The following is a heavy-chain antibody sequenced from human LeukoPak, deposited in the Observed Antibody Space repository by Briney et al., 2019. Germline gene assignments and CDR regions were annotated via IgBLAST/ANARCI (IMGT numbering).Heavy chain of an antibody. J-gene: IGHJ3*02. CDR3: ARSLKVSAALDVFDI. V-gene: IGHV3-21*01. D-gene: IGHD2-2*01. Sequence: GGSLRLSCAPSEFTFSSHSMNWVRQAPGKGLEWVSSISRSGGSIYYADSLKGRFTISRDNAKNSLYLQMNSLRAEDTAVYFCARSLKVSAALDVFDIWGQGTMVTGSS. CDR1: EFTFSSHS. CDR2: ISRSGGSI.